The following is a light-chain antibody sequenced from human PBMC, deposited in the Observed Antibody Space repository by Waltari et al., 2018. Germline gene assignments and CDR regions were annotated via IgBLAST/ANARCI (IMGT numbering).Light chain of an antibody. CDR2: TAS. J-gene: IGKJ3*01. Sequence: DIQMTQSPSALSASIGDRVTISCRASQTINRNLAWYQQKPGKAPKLLIYTASTLQGGIPSRFSGSGSGTDFTLTISSLQPEDSATYYCQHYYDKPFTFGPGTKLDLK. CDR3: QHYYDKPFT. CDR1: QTINRN. V-gene: IGKV1-12*01.